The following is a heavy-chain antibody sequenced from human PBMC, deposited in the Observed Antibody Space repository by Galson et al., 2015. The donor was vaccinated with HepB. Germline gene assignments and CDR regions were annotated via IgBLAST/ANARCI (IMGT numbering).Heavy chain of an antibody. Sequence: ETLSLTCTVSGGSISSSSYYWGWIRQPPGKGLEWIGSIYYSGSAYYNPSLKRRVTISVDTSKNQFSLKLSSVTAADTAVYYCATLKWEQPHRLDYWGQGTLVTVSS. CDR3: ATLKWEQPHRLDY. V-gene: IGHV4-39*01. CDR2: IYYSGSA. D-gene: IGHD1-26*01. J-gene: IGHJ4*02. CDR1: GGSISSSSYY.